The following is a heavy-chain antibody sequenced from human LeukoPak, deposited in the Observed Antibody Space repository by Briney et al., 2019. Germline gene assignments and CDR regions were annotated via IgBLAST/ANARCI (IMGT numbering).Heavy chain of an antibody. CDR2: IHDDAATT. V-gene: IGHV3-23*01. D-gene: IGHD2/OR15-2a*01. J-gene: IGHJ4*02. CDR1: GFGFGAYA. CDR3: AKGKGGTSFNYCFDY. Sequence: GGSLRLSCAASGFGFGAYAMIWVRQAPGKGLEWVSLIHDDAATTYYADSVRGRFTVSRDNSKNTLYLEMNSLRAEDTAVYYCAKGKGGTSFNYCFDYWGQGTPVSVSS.